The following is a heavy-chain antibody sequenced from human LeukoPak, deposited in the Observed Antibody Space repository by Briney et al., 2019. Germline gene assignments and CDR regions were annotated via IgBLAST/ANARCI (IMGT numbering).Heavy chain of an antibody. CDR1: GYTFNNYA. V-gene: IGHV1-3*01. J-gene: IGHJ6*04. CDR2: INAGNGNT. D-gene: IGHD2-2*01. Sequence: ASVKVSCKASGYTFNNYAIHWVRQAPGQRLEWMAWINAGNGNTKYSQNFQGRVSMTRDTSANTVYMELSSLISEDTAVYYCAASSRFGWGVYFYAMDAWGKGTTVIVSS. CDR3: AASSRFGWGVYFYAMDA.